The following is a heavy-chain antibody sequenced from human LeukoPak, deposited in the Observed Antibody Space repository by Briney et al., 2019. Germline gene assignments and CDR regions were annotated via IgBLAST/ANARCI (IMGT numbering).Heavy chain of an antibody. CDR2: IYTSGST. CDR1: GGSISRHY. CDR3: ARNQGIAAAGTYY. Sequence: PSETLSLTCTDSGGSISRHYWSLSPQPAGKGLEWIGRIYTSGSTNYNPSLKSRVTMSLDTSKNQFSLKLSSVTAADTALYYCARNQGIAAAGTYYWGQGTLVTVSS. V-gene: IGHV4-4*07. D-gene: IGHD6-13*01. J-gene: IGHJ4*02.